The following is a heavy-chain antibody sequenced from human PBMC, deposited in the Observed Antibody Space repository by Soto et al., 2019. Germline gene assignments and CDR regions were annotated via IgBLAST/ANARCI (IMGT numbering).Heavy chain of an antibody. CDR2: IWYDGSNK. Sequence: GGSLRLSCAASGFTFSSYGMHWVRQAPGKGLEWVAVIWYDGSNKYYADSVKGRFTISRDNSKNTLYLQMNSLRAEDTAVYYCAREIAVAVPFNYYYYYGMDVWGQGTTVTVSS. D-gene: IGHD6-19*01. V-gene: IGHV3-33*01. J-gene: IGHJ6*02. CDR3: AREIAVAVPFNYYYYYGMDV. CDR1: GFTFSSYG.